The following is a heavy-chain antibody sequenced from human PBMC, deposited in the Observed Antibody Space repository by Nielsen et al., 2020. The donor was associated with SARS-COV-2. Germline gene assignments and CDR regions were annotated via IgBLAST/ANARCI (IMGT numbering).Heavy chain of an antibody. Sequence: SVKVSCKASGGTFSSYAISWVRQAPGQGLEWMGGIIPIFGTANYAQKFQGRVTITADESASTAYMELSSLRSEDTAVYYCARGEGWLAPDAFDIWGQGTMVTVSS. CDR3: ARGEGWLAPDAFDI. V-gene: IGHV1-69*13. J-gene: IGHJ3*02. D-gene: IGHD6-19*01. CDR1: GGTFSSYA. CDR2: IIPIFGTA.